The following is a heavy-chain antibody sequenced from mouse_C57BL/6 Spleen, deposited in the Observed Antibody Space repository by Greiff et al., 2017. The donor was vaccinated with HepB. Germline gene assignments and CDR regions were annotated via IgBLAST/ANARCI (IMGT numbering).Heavy chain of an antibody. Sequence: EVMLVESEGGLVQPGSSMKLSCTASGFTFSDYYMAWVRQVPEKGLEWVANINYDGSSTYYLASLKSRFIISRDTAKNILYLQRSSLKSEDTATYYCARDYGSYAMDYWGQGTSVTVSS. J-gene: IGHJ4*01. CDR3: ARDYGSYAMDY. CDR1: GFTFSDYY. V-gene: IGHV5-16*01. CDR2: INYDGSST. D-gene: IGHD1-1*01.